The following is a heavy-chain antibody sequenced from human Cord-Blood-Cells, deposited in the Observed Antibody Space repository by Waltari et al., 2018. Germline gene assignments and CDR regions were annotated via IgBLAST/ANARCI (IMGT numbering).Heavy chain of an antibody. CDR2: INHSGST. CDR1: GGSFSGYY. J-gene: IGHJ4*02. D-gene: IGHD2-2*01. V-gene: IGHV4-34*01. Sequence: QVQLQQWGAGLLKPSETLSLTCAVYGGSFSGYYWSWIRQPPVKGLEWIGEINHSGSTNYNPSLKSRVTISVDTSKNQFSLKLSSVTAADTAVYYCARDESSPAAAVDYWGQGTLVTVSS. CDR3: ARDESSPAAAVDY.